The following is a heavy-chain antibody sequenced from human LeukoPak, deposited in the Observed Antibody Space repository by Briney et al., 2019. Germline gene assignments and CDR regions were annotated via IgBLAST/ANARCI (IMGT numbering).Heavy chain of an antibody. CDR3: ARVGGYVGYMDV. V-gene: IGHV4-59*01. Sequence: SETLSLTCTVSGGSISSYYWSWIRQPPGKGLEWIGYIYNSGSTNYNPSLKSRVTISVDTSKNQFSLKLSSVTAADTAVYYCARVGGYVGYMDVWGKGTTVTVSS. D-gene: IGHD3-3*01. CDR1: GGSISSYY. CDR2: IYNSGST. J-gene: IGHJ6*03.